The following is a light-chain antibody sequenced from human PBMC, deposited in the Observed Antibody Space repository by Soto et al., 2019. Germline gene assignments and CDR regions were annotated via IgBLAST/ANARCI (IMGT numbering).Light chain of an antibody. Sequence: EIELTQSPGTLSLSSGERATLSCRASQSVGDDFMAWYQQKPGQGPRLLIYRTSRRASGIPDRFSGSGSGTEFTLTISNLEPEDFAVYYCQEYGTLRTFGQGTKVEV. CDR3: QEYGTLRT. J-gene: IGKJ1*01. V-gene: IGKV3-20*01. CDR1: QSVGDDF. CDR2: RTS.